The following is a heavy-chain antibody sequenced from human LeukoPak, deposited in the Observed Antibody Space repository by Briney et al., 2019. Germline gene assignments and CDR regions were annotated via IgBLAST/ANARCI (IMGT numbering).Heavy chain of an antibody. CDR3: AKAKIAARFDY. V-gene: IGHV3-23*01. CDR2: ISGSGGST. CDR1: GFTVSSNY. Sequence: PGGSLRLSCAASGFTVSSNYMSWVRQAPGKGLEWVSAISGSGGSTYYADSVKGRFTISRDNSKNTLYLQMNSLRAEDTAVYYCAKAKIAARFDYWGQGTLVTVSS. J-gene: IGHJ4*02. D-gene: IGHD6-6*01.